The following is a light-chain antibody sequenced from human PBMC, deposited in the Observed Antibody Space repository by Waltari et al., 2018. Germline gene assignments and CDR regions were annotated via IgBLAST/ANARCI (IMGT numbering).Light chain of an antibody. CDR1: QGIRSY. J-gene: IGKJ4*01. Sequence: DIQMTQSPSSLSASVGDRVTISCRASQGIRSYVAWYQQKPGKAPKLLIYVASTLLSGVPSRFSGSGSGTDFSPTINSLQPEDVGTYYCQSSDTAPPTFGGGTKVEIK. V-gene: IGKV1-27*01. CDR3: QSSDTAPPT. CDR2: VAS.